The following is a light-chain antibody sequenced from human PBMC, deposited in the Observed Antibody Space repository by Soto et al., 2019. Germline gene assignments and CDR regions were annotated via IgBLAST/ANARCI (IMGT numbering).Light chain of an antibody. CDR1: QSVSNMY. V-gene: IGKV3D-20*01. CDR3: QHCSTSAM. Sequence: EIVLTQSPATLSLSPGERATLSCRASQSVSNMYFAWQQQSPHPPLILLIDASNRATGIPDRFSGSGSGTDFTLTISRLEPEDSAVYYCQHCSTSAMFGPGTKVEIK. CDR2: DAS. J-gene: IGKJ3*01.